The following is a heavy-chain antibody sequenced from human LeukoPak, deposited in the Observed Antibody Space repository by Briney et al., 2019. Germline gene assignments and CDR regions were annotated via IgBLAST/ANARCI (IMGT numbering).Heavy chain of an antibody. V-gene: IGHV3-7*04. D-gene: IGHD2-8*01. CDR1: GYPFGNNW. CDR2: IKKDGRDT. Sequence: PGGSLRLSCAASGYPFGNNWMTWGRHAPGKGLEWVATIKKDGRDTYYVDSVNARFSISSANARDSMSLQMNILRAEDAAVYYCARARYCANSVCHIGGGLDVWGPGTTVTVSS. J-gene: IGHJ6*02. CDR3: ARARYCANSVCHIGGGLDV.